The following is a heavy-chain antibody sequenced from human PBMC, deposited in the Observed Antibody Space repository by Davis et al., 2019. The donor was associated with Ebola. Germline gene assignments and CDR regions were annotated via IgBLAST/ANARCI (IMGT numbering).Heavy chain of an antibody. CDR2: IYSGGST. CDR1: GFTVSSNY. V-gene: IGHV3-66*01. Sequence: GGSLRLSCAASGFTVSSNYMSWVRQAPGKGLEWVSVIYSGGSTYYADSVKGRFTISRDNSKNTLYLQMNSLRAEDTAVYYCTLPDYYDSSGYYYTDYWGQGTLVTVSS. J-gene: IGHJ4*02. CDR3: TLPDYYDSSGYYYTDY. D-gene: IGHD3-22*01.